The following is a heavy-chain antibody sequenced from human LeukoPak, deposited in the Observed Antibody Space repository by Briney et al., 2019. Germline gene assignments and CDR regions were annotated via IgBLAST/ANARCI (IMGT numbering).Heavy chain of an antibody. J-gene: IGHJ6*02. D-gene: IGHD5-12*01. CDR3: VKGHGGGTYSGYDLSRSYYGMDV. CDR1: ALTFSSYA. V-gene: IGHV3-23*01. Sequence: QPGRSLRLSCAASALTFSSYATTSVRQAPGKGLEWVSAITDSGGSTYYADSAKGRFPISRENSKKTLYLQMYSLRFDVTAVYYCVKGHGGGTYSGYDLSRSYYGMDVWGQGTTVTVSS. CDR2: ITDSGGST.